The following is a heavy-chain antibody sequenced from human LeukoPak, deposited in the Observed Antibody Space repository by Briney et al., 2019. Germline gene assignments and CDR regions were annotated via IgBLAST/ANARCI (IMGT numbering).Heavy chain of an antibody. CDR2: ISGSGGFT. CDR3: ARGFYDFWSGYYFGQIPRENRAFDI. J-gene: IGHJ3*02. Sequence: SGGTLRLSCPASGFTFSTYGMSWVRQAPGKGLEWVSAISGSGGFTYYADSVKGRFTISRDNAKNSLYLQMNSLRAEDTAVYYCARGFYDFWSGYYFGQIPRENRAFDIWGQGTMVTVSS. V-gene: IGHV3-23*01. CDR1: GFTFSTYG. D-gene: IGHD3-3*01.